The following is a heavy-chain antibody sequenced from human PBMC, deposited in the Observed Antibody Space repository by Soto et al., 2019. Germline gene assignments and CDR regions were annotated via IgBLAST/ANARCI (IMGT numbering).Heavy chain of an antibody. J-gene: IGHJ6*02. CDR1: GFTFSSYA. D-gene: IGHD2-15*01. Sequence: QVQLVESGGGVVQPGRSLRLSCAASGFTFSSYAMHWVRQAPGKGLEWVAVISYDGSNKYYADSVKGRFTISRDNSKNTRYLQMNSLRAEGTAVYYCARAGCDGGSCYTLVGLRYGMDVWGQGTTVTVSS. V-gene: IGHV3-30-3*01. CDR3: ARAGCDGGSCYTLVGLRYGMDV. CDR2: ISYDGSNK.